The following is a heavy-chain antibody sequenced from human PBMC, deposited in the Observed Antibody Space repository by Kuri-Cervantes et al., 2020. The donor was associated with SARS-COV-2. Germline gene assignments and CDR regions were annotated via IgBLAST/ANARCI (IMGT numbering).Heavy chain of an antibody. Sequence: GESLKISCEVSGFTFSDYGMHWVRQAPANGLEWVAIISYDGSKRYYTDSVKGRFTISKDISKNTLYLEMNSLRAEDTAVYYCARLLGDYGSSSYDVQHYLDYWGQGTLVTVSS. J-gene: IGHJ4*02. D-gene: IGHD4/OR15-4a*01. CDR1: GFTFSDYG. V-gene: IGHV3-30-3*01. CDR2: ISYDGSKR. CDR3: ARLLGDYGSSSYDVQHYLDY.